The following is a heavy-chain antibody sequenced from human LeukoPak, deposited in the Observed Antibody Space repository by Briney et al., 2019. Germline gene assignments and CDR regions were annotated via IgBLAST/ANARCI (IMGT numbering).Heavy chain of an antibody. CDR3: ARGPRITIFGVVSGFDP. CDR2: ISDYNGNT. D-gene: IGHD3-3*01. Sequence: ASVKVSCKASGYTFTSYGISWVRQAPGPGLEWMGWISDYNGNTNYAQKLQGRVTMTTDTSTSTAYMELRSLRSDDTAVYYCARGPRITIFGVVSGFDPWGQGTLVTVSS. CDR1: GYTFTSYG. V-gene: IGHV1-18*01. J-gene: IGHJ5*02.